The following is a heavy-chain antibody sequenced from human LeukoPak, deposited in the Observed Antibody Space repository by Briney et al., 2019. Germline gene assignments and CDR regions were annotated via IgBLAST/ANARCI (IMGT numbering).Heavy chain of an antibody. V-gene: IGHV4-4*07. CDR3: ARKGYSSSCLYFDY. J-gene: IGHJ4*02. D-gene: IGHD6-13*01. CDR1: GGSISSYY. Sequence: SETLSLTCTVSGGSISSYYWSWIRQPAGKGLEWIGRIYTSGSTNYNPSLKSRVTMSVDTSKNQFSLKLSSVTAADTAVYYCARKGYSSSCLYFDYWAQGTLVTVSS. CDR2: IYTSGST.